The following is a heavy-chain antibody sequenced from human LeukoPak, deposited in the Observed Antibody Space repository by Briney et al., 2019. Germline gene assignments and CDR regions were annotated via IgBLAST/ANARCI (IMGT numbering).Heavy chain of an antibody. CDR3: ARERTSCTNGVCRTPRWFDP. J-gene: IGHJ5*02. CDR1: GGSISTYY. CDR2: IYVSGTT. D-gene: IGHD2-8*01. Sequence: SSETLSLTRTVSGGSISTYYWTWIRQPAGKGLEWIGHIYVSGTTNYSPSLKSRVTMSVDTSKNQFSLKPSSVTAADTAVYYCARERTSCTNGVCRTPRWFDPWGQGILVTVSS. V-gene: IGHV4-4*07.